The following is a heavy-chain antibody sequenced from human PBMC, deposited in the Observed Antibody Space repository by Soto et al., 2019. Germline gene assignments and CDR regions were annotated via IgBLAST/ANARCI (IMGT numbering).Heavy chain of an antibody. V-gene: IGHV3-74*01. CDR1: GFTFSSYW. Sequence: GGSLRLSCAASGFTFSSYWMHWVRQAPGKGLVWVSRINSDGSSTSYADSVKGRFTISRDNAKNTLYLQMNSLRAEDTAVYYCASGNTVPFHPWRPGGYYYYYYMDVWGKGTTVTVSS. CDR3: ASGNTVPFHPWRPGGYYYYYYMDV. CDR2: INSDGSST. J-gene: IGHJ6*03. D-gene: IGHD1-7*01.